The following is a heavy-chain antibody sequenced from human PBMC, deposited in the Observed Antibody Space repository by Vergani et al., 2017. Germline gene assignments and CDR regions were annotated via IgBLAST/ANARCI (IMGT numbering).Heavy chain of an antibody. CDR3: AREGFYDNIRGTYRPPSYYGMGV. V-gene: IGHV4-61*02. Sequence: QVQLQASGPGRVKPSQTLSLTCTMSGGSISAGYYFWSWIRQPAGKGLEWLGHISASGNASHSLSLKTRVSMSVDTSKNQFSLTVTSVTAADTAVYYCAREGFYDNIRGTYRPPSYYGMGVWGQGTKVTVAS. CDR2: ISASGNA. CDR1: GGSISAGYYF. D-gene: IGHD3-16*02. J-gene: IGHJ6*02.